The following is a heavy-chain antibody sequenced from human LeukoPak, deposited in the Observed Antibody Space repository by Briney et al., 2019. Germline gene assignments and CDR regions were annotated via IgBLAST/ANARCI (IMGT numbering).Heavy chain of an antibody. CDR2: ISASGGNT. V-gene: IGHV3-23*01. CDR1: GFTFSSYA. CDR3: ARAAESSGYDYYFDY. J-gene: IGHJ4*02. Sequence: GGSLRLSCTASGFTFSSYAMSWVRQVPGKGLEWVSGISASGGNTYHADSVKGRFTISRDNSKNTLYLQMKSLRAEDTAVYYCARAAESSGYDYYFDYWGQGTLVTVSS. D-gene: IGHD5-12*01.